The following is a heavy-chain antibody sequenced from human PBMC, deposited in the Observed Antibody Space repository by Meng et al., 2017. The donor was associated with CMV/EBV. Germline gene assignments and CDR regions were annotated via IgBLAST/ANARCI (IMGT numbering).Heavy chain of an antibody. CDR1: GFTFSSYA. Sequence: GESLKISCAASGFTFSSYAMHWVRQAPGKGLEWVAVISYDGSNKYYADSVKGRFTISRDNSKNTLYLQMNSLRAEDTAVYYCARDYEYYDFWSGYYTRGYYYYGTDVWGQGTTVTVPS. J-gene: IGHJ6*02. V-gene: IGHV3-30*04. D-gene: IGHD3-3*01. CDR2: ISYDGSNK. CDR3: ARDYEYYDFWSGYYTRGYYYYGTDV.